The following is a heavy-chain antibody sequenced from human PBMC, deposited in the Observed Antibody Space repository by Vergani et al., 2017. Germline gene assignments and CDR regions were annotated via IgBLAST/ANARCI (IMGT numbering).Heavy chain of an antibody. D-gene: IGHD2-2*01. Sequence: QVQLQQWGAGLLKPSETLSLTCAVYGGSFSGYYWSWIRQPPGKGLEWNGEINHSGSTNYNPSLKSRVTISVDTSKNQFSLKLSSVTAADTAVYYCASLKTRVVVPAASRDVWGKGTTVTVSS. CDR2: INHSGST. J-gene: IGHJ6*04. V-gene: IGHV4-34*01. CDR1: GGSFSGYY. CDR3: ASLKTRVVVPAASRDV.